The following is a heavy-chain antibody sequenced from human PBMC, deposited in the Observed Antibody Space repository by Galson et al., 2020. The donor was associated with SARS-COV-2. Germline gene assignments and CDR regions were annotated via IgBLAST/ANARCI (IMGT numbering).Heavy chain of an antibody. J-gene: IGHJ2*01. Sequence: SETLSLTCTVSGYSVSTTHYWGWVRQPPGRGLEWIGSVYPSGTTYYNPSLKSRVTSSVDTSKNQFSLRLDPVTAADTALYYCARQGVNMIVLVTVPGWYFDLWGRGTLVTVSS. CDR3: ARQGVNMIVLVTVPGWYFDL. D-gene: IGHD3-22*01. CDR2: VYPSGTT. CDR1: GYSVSTTHY. V-gene: IGHV4-38-2*02.